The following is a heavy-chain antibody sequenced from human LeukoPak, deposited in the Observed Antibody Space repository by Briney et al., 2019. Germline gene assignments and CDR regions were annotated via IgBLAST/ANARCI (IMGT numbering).Heavy chain of an antibody. Sequence: PGGSLRLSCAASGFSFSTHAMSWVRQAPGKGLGWVSTIYYSGGNTYSADSVKGRFTISRDNAKNMLYLQMNSLRAEDTAIYYCAKDQGQAVVPRRFDYWGQGTLVTVSS. D-gene: IGHD4-23*01. CDR3: AKDQGQAVVPRRFDY. J-gene: IGHJ4*02. CDR2: IYYSGGNT. CDR1: GFSFSTHA. V-gene: IGHV3-23*01.